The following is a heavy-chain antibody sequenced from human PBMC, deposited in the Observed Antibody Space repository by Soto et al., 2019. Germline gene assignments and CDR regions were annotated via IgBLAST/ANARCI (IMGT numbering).Heavy chain of an antibody. Sequence: QVQLVQSGAEVKKPGASVKVSCKASGYTFTSYFIHWVRQAPVQGLEWMGVFDPSGVATNSAQKFQGRLTMTRDTSTSTVYMDLTSLGSDDTALYYCARVSRGAFDIWGQGTLVTVSS. V-gene: IGHV1-46*01. CDR1: GYTFTSYF. CDR2: FDPSGVAT. CDR3: ARVSRGAFDI. J-gene: IGHJ3*02.